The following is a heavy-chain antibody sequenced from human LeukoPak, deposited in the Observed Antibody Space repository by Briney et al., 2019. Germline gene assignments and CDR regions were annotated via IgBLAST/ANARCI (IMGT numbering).Heavy chain of an antibody. CDR1: GLTFRSYV. CDR2: ISDSGGST. V-gene: IGHV3-23*01. CDR3: AKVIYYYDRPGAFDM. J-gene: IGHJ3*02. D-gene: IGHD3-22*01. Sequence: GGSLRLSCAASGLTFRSYVMSWVRQAPGKGLEWVSTISDSGGSTYYADSVKGRFTISRDNSKNTLYLQMNSLRADDTAVYCCAKVIYYYDRPGAFDMSGQGTMVTVSS.